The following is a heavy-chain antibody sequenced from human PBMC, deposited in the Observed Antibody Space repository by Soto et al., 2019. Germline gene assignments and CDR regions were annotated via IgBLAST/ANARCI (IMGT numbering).Heavy chain of an antibody. D-gene: IGHD6-13*01. J-gene: IGHJ4*02. CDR1: GYTFTHYY. CDR2: INPASGST. V-gene: IGHV1-46*01. CDR3: ARDLAAGDH. Sequence: QVQLVQSGAEVKKPGASVKLSCRTSGYTFTHYYIHWVRQAPGQGLEWLAIINPASGSTNYAQDCQCRVALTMDTSTTTVCMELSGLRAEDTAIFYCARDLAAGDHWGQGTLVTVSS.